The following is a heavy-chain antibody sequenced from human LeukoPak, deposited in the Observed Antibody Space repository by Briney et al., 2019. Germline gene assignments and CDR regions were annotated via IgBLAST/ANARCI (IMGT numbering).Heavy chain of an antibody. V-gene: IGHV3-30*18. CDR3: ANSYGSGSPLPLFDY. D-gene: IGHD3-10*01. J-gene: IGHJ4*02. Sequence: GRSLRLSCAASGFTFSSYGMHWVRQAPGKGLEWVAVISYDGSNKYYADSVKGRFTISRDNSKNTLYLQMNSLRAEDTAVYYCANSYGSGSPLPLFDYWGQGTLVTVSS. CDR2: ISYDGSNK. CDR1: GFTFSSYG.